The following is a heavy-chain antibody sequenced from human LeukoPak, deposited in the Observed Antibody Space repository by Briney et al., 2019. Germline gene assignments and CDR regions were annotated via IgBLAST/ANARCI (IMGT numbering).Heavy chain of an antibody. CDR2: MNPNSGNT. CDR1: GYTFTSYD. J-gene: IGHJ6*02. V-gene: IGHV1-8*01. Sequence: ASVRVSCKASGYTFTSYDINWVRQATGQGLEWMGWMNPNSGNTGYAQKFQGRVTMTRNTSISTAYMELSSLRSEDTAVYYCASFDIVVVPAARGEYYYYGMDVWGQGTTVTVSS. D-gene: IGHD2-2*01. CDR3: ASFDIVVVPAARGEYYYYGMDV.